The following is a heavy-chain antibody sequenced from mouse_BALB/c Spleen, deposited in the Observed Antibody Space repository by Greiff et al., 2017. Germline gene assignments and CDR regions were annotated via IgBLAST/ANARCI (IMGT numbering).Heavy chain of an antibody. CDR1: GFSLSTSGMG. D-gene: IGHD4-1*01. Sequence: QVTLKVSGPGILQPSQTLSLTCSFSGFSLSTSGMGVGWIRQPSGEGIEWLVDIWWDDTKYYNPFLKSRLTISKDTSSTQIFLKITSVDTAATATYDCARRELSWFAYWGQGTLVTVSA. V-gene: IGHV8-5*01. CDR2: IWWDDTK. CDR3: ARRELSWFAY. J-gene: IGHJ3*01.